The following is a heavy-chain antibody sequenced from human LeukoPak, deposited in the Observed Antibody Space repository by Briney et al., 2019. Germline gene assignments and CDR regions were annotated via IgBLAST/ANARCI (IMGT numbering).Heavy chain of an antibody. Sequence: TLSLTCTVSGGSISSGSYYWSWIRQPAGKGLEWIGRIYTSGSTNYNPSLKSRVTISVDTSKNQFSLKLSSVTAADTAVYYCARGEYCSSTSCYSFSWFDPWGQGTLVTVSS. D-gene: IGHD2-2*01. CDR2: IYTSGST. V-gene: IGHV4-61*02. J-gene: IGHJ5*02. CDR1: GGSISSGSYY. CDR3: ARGEYCSSTSCYSFSWFDP.